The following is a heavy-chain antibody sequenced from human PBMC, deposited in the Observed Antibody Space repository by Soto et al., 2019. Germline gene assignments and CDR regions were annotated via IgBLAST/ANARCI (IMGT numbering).Heavy chain of an antibody. CDR3: AKDLAPQGWYYYYGMDV. CDR2: IVVGSGIT. J-gene: IGHJ6*02. CDR1: GFTLTDSA. V-gene: IGHV1-58*01. Sequence: SVKVSCKASGFTLTDSAVQWVRQARGQRLEWIGWIVVGSGITNYAQKFQERVTITWDLSTSTAYMELNSLRAEDTAVYYCAKDLAPQGWYYYYGMDVWGQGTTVTVSS.